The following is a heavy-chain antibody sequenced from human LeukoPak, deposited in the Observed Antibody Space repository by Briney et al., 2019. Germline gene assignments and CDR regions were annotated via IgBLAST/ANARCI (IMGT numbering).Heavy chain of an antibody. V-gene: IGHV3-23*01. CDR3: AKMQGYFDY. CDR2: ITGDGTTI. CDR1: GLTFSSYG. Sequence: PGGSLRLSCEASGLTFSSYGMSWVRQAPGKGLQWVSAITGDGTTIYYADSVKGRFTISRDNSKNMLYLQMSSLRAEDTAVYYCAKMQGYFDYWGQGTLVPVSS. J-gene: IGHJ4*02.